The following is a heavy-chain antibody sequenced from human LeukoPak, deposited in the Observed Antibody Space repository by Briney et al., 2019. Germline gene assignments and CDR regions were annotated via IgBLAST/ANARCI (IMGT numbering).Heavy chain of an antibody. Sequence: PSETLSLTCAVSGYSISSSNWWGWIRQPPGKGLEWIGYIYYSGSTYYNPSLKSRVTISVDTSKNQFSLKLSSVTAADTAVYYCARKAVSLYYYGMDVWGQGTTVTVSS. CDR2: IYYSGST. CDR3: ARKAVSLYYYGMDV. V-gene: IGHV4-28*01. CDR1: GYSISSSNW. J-gene: IGHJ6*02. D-gene: IGHD3-22*01.